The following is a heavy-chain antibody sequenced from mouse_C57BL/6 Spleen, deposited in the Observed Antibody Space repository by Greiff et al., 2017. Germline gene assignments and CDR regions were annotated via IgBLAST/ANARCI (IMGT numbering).Heavy chain of an antibody. CDR3: ARSRGEGVWFAY. J-gene: IGHJ3*01. CDR2: INPNNGGT. CDR1: GYTFTDYN. Sequence: VQLQQSGPELVKPGASVKMSCKASGYTFTDYNMHWVKQSHGKSLEWIGYINPNNGGTSYNKKFKGKATLTVNKSSSTAYMELRSLTSEDSAVYYCARSRGEGVWFAYWGQGTLVTVSA. V-gene: IGHV1-22*01.